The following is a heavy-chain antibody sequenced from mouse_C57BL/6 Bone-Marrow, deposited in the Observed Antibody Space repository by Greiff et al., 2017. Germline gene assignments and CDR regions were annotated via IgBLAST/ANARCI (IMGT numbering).Heavy chain of an antibody. Sequence: QVQLQQPGAELVRPGTSVKLSCKASGYTFTSYWMHWVKQRPGQGLEWIGVIDPSASYTNYNQKFKGKATLTVDTSSSTAYMQLSSLTSEDSAVYYCERYDYDPYYYAMDYWGQGTSVTVSS. CDR3: ERYDYDPYYYAMDY. J-gene: IGHJ4*01. CDR1: GYTFTSYW. D-gene: IGHD2-4*01. V-gene: IGHV1-59*01. CDR2: IDPSASYT.